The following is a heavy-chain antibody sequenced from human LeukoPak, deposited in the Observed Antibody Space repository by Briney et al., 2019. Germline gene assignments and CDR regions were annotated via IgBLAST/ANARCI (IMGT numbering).Heavy chain of an antibody. CDR2: IIPIFGTA. Sequence: SVKVSFKXSGGTFSSYAISWVRQAPGQGLERMGRIIPIFGTANYSQKFQGRVTITTDESTSTAYVELSSLRSEDTAVYYCASVRRIFSTHYFDYWGQGTLVTVSS. V-gene: IGHV1-69*05. D-gene: IGHD2/OR15-2a*01. CDR3: ASVRRIFSTHYFDY. CDR1: GGTFSSYA. J-gene: IGHJ4*02.